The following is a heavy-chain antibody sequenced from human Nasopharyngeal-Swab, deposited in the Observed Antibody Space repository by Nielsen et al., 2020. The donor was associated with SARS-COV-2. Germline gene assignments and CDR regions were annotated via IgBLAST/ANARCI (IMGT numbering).Heavy chain of an antibody. CDR3: ARGWLITMVRGVVNWFDP. J-gene: IGHJ5*02. CDR2: ISGGSRTI. Sequence: GESLKISCAASGFTFSTYSMNWVRQAPGKGLEWISYISGGSRTIYHADSVKGRFTISRDNAKDSLFLQMNSLRAEDTAVYYCARGWLITMVRGVVNWFDPWGQGTLVTVSS. CDR1: GFTFSTYS. D-gene: IGHD3-10*01. V-gene: IGHV3-48*04.